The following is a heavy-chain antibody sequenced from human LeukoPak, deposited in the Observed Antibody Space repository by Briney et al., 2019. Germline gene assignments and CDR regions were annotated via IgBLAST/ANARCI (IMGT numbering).Heavy chain of an antibody. J-gene: IGHJ4*02. D-gene: IGHD5-12*01. CDR2: ISSSSSTI. V-gene: IGHV3-48*01. CDR3: ARKVPLAIDY. Sequence: GGSLRLSCAASGFTFSSYWMHWVRQAPGKGLEWVSYISSSSSTIDYADSVKGRFTISRDNAKNSLYLQMNSLRAEDTAVYYCARKVPLAIDYWGQGTLVTVSS. CDR1: GFTFSSYW.